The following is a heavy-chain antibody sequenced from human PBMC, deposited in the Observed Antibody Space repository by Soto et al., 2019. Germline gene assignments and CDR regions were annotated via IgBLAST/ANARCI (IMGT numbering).Heavy chain of an antibody. CDR3: ERGIRWSCAGAYGSYYFDS. CDR2: VDTGSGRT. J-gene: IGHJ4*02. Sequence: QVQLVQSGDEVKEPGASVKVSCKASGVYFRHHSIHWVRLAPWQSIEWMGWVDTGSGRTEYSDRFQGRLSLTRGAAANTAYMELGRLRSEATAIYYCERGIRWSCAGAYGSYYFDSLGQGALVSVSS. V-gene: IGHV1-3*04. CDR1: GVYFRHHS. D-gene: IGHD4-17*01.